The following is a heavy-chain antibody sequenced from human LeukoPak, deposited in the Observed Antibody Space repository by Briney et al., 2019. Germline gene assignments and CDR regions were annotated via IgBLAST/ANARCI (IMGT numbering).Heavy chain of an antibody. Sequence: GGSLRLSCAASGFTFSSYEMNWVRQAPGKGLEWVSYISSSGSTIYYADSVKGRFTISRDNAKNSLYLQMNSLRAEDTAVYYCAREFLEWLGPYYYYYYVDVWGKGTTVTVSS. J-gene: IGHJ6*03. V-gene: IGHV3-48*03. CDR3: AREFLEWLGPYYYYYYVDV. D-gene: IGHD3-3*01. CDR1: GFTFSSYE. CDR2: ISSSGSTI.